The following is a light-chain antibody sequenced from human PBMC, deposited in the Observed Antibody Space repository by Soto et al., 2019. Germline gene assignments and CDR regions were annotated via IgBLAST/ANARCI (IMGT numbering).Light chain of an antibody. CDR1: QSISSNY. V-gene: IGKV3-20*01. CDR2: GAS. Sequence: VLTQSPGTLSLSPGERATISCRASQSISSNYLAWYQHKPSQDPRLLIYGASSRATGIPHRFSGSGSGTDFTLTISRLEPEDCGVFYCQQYGNSPPYTFGQGTRLEIK. J-gene: IGKJ2*01. CDR3: QQYGNSPPYT.